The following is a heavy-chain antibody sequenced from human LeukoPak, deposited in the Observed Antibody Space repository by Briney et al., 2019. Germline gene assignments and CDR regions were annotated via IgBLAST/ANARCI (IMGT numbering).Heavy chain of an antibody. CDR3: AKDSKDIVVAPAAIADLYFDY. Sequence: GGSLRLSCAASGFTFSSYGMHWVRQAPGKGLEWVAFIRYDGSNKYYADSVKGRFTISRDNSKNTLYLQMNSLRAEDTAVYYCAKDSKDIVVAPAAIADLYFDYWGQGTLVTVSS. D-gene: IGHD2-2*01. J-gene: IGHJ4*02. CDR2: IRYDGSNK. CDR1: GFTFSSYG. V-gene: IGHV3-30*02.